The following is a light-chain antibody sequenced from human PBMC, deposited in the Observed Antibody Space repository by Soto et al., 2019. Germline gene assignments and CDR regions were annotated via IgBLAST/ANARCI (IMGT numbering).Light chain of an antibody. J-gene: IGLJ1*01. Sequence: QSALTQPASVSGSPGQSITISCTGTSSDVGGYNYVSWYQQHPGKAPKLMIYAVSNRPSGVSNRFSGSKSGNTASLTISGLQAEDEADYYCCSYAGSPRYVLGTGTKLTVL. V-gene: IGLV2-14*01. CDR3: CSYAGSPRYV. CDR2: AVS. CDR1: SSDVGGYNY.